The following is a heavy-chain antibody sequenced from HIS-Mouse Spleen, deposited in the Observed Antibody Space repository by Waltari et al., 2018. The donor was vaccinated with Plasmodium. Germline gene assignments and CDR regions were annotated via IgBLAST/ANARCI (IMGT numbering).Heavy chain of an antibody. D-gene: IGHD3-16*01. CDR2: IYYSGST. Sequence: QLQLQESGPGLVKPSEPLSLTCTVPGGSIRRSASYSGWSRQPPGKGLEWIGSIYYSGSTYYNPSLKSRVTISVDTSKNQFSLKLSSVTAADTAVYYCARGRGACFDYWGQGTLVTVSS. CDR3: ARGRGACFDY. CDR1: GGSIRRSASY. J-gene: IGHJ4*02. V-gene: IGHV4-39*07.